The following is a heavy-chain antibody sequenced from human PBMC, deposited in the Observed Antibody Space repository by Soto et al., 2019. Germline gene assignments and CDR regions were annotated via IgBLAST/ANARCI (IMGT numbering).Heavy chain of an antibody. CDR1: GFTFSSYG. V-gene: IGHV3-30*18. CDR3: AKGTYIVVVPAYYGMDV. D-gene: IGHD2-2*01. Sequence: QVQLVESGGGVVQPGRSLRLSCAASGFTFSSYGMHWVRQAPGKGLEWVAVISYDGSNKYYADSVKGRFTISRDNSKNTLYLQMNSLRAEDTAVYYCAKGTYIVVVPAYYGMDVW. CDR2: ISYDGSNK. J-gene: IGHJ6*01.